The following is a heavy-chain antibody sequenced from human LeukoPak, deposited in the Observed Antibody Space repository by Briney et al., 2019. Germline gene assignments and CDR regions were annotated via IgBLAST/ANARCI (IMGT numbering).Heavy chain of an antibody. J-gene: IGHJ4*02. V-gene: IGHV3-23*01. Sequence: GGSLRLSCAASGFTFSSYGMSWVRQAPGKGLEWVSAISGSGGSTYYADSVKGRFTISRDNSKNTLYLQMNSLRAEDTAVYYCAILSIAAAGTSGYFDYWGQGTLVTVSS. CDR2: ISGSGGST. D-gene: IGHD6-13*01. CDR1: GFTFSSYG. CDR3: AILSIAAAGTSGYFDY.